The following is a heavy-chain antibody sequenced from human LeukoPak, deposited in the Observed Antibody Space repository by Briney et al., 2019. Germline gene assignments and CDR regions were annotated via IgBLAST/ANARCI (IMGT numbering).Heavy chain of an antibody. V-gene: IGHV4-4*07. Sequence: PSETLSLTCTVSGGSISSYYWSWIRQPAGKGLEWIGRIYTSGSTNYNPSLKSRVTISVDKSKNQFSLRLISVTAADTAVYYCARDGYSGSYFEYYFDYWGQGTLVTLSS. CDR2: IYTSGST. J-gene: IGHJ4*02. CDR3: ARDGYSGSYFEYYFDY. CDR1: GGSISSYY. D-gene: IGHD1-26*01.